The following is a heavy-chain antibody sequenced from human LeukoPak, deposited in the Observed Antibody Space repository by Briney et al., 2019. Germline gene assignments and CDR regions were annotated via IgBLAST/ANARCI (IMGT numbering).Heavy chain of an antibody. CDR1: GFTFNTYG. D-gene: IGHD2-2*01. V-gene: IGHV3-30*18. J-gene: IGHJ4*02. CDR3: AKAAYCTSTSCHFSGYAQRPLDS. CDR2: ISSDGSSK. Sequence: GRSLRLSCAASGFTFNTYGIHWVRQAPGKGLEWVAGISSDGSSKDYADSVKGRFTISRDNSKNTLYLQMNSLRAEDTAVYYCAKAAYCTSTSCHFSGYAQRPLDSWGQGTLVTVSS.